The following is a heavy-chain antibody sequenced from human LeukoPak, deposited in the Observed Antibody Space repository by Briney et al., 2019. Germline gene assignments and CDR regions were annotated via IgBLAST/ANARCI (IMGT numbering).Heavy chain of an antibody. CDR3: ARARAVSVDY. D-gene: IGHD4-17*01. CDR1: GFTFSNYA. CDR2: ISYDGIHK. V-gene: IGHV3-30*04. Sequence: GGSLRLSCAASGFTFSNYAMHWVRQAPGKGLEWVAVISYDGIHKYYADSIKGRFNISRDNSDHTLFLLVDSLRPDDTAVYYCARARAVSVDYWGQGTLVTVSS. J-gene: IGHJ4*02.